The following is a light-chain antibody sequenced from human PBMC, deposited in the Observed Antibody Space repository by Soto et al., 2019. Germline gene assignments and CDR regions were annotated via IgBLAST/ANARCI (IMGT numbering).Light chain of an antibody. J-gene: IGKJ5*01. CDR1: QSVGSL. CDR3: QQRASWPPIP. CDR2: DAS. V-gene: IGKV3-11*01. Sequence: EIVLTQSPATLSLSPGERATLSCRASQSVGSLLAWYQQKPGQSPRLLIHDASNRATGTPARFSGSGSGTDFPPTIRSLEPEDFTFYYCQQRASWPPIPLGQGTRLEIK.